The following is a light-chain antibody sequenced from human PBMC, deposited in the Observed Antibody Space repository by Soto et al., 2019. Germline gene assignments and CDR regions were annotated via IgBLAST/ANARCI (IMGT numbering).Light chain of an antibody. CDR3: LSYAGNYKYV. J-gene: IGLJ1*01. Sequence: QSALTQPASVSGSPGQSITISCTGTSSDVGAYNRVSWYQQHSGKAPKLMIYEVSNRPSGVSNRFSGSKSGNTASLTISGLQAEDEADYYCLSYAGNYKYVFGSGTKVTVL. V-gene: IGLV2-14*01. CDR1: SSDVGAYNR. CDR2: EVS.